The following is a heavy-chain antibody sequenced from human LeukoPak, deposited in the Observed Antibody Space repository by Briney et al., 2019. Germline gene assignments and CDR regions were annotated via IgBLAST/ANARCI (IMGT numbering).Heavy chain of an antibody. V-gene: IGHV3-30*03. CDR2: ISFDGSNK. Sequence: PGGSLRLSCAASVFTFSTYDMHWVRQAPGKGLEWVAVISFDGSNKYYADSVKGRFTISRDNSKNTLYLEMNSLRAEDTAVYYCASARALYGYSAYDEPYFDYWGQGTLVTVSS. CDR3: ASARALYGYSAYDEPYFDY. D-gene: IGHD5-12*01. CDR1: VFTFSTYD. J-gene: IGHJ4*02.